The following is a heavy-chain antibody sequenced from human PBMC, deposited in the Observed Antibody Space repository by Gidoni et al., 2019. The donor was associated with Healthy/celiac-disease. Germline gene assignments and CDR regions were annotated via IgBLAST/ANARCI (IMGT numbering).Heavy chain of an antibody. CDR2: IYTSGST. J-gene: IGHJ4*02. CDR3: ARASDYYDSSGYYIGYYFDY. CDR1: GGSISSYY. D-gene: IGHD3-22*01. Sequence: PGLVKPSETLSLTCTVSGGSISSYYWRWIRQPAGKGLEWIGRIYTSGSTNYNPSLKSRVTMSVDTSKNQFSLKLSSVTAADTAVYYCARASDYYDSSGYYIGYYFDYWGQGTLVTVSS. V-gene: IGHV4-4*07.